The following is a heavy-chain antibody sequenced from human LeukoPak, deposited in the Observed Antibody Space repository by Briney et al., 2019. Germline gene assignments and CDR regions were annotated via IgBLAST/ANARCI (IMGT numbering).Heavy chain of an antibody. Sequence: GASLQISCKGSGSSFTSYWIGWVRQLPGKGLEWMGIIYPGDSDTRYSPSFQGQVTISADKSISTAYLQWSSLKASDTAMYYCARPRVAAAGPSGYWFDPWGQGTLVTVSS. D-gene: IGHD6-13*01. V-gene: IGHV5-51*01. CDR1: GSSFTSYW. CDR2: IYPGDSDT. J-gene: IGHJ5*02. CDR3: ARPRVAAAGPSGYWFDP.